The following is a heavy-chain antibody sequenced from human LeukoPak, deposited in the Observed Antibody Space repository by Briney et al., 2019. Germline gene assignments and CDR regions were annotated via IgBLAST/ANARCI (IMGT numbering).Heavy chain of an antibody. CDR1: GFTFSSYA. CDR3: AKRGGIQLWTHYFDY. Sequence: GGSLRLSCAAPGFTFSSYAMSWVRQAPGKGLEWVSAISGSGGSTYYADSVKGRFTISRDNSKNTLYLQMNSLRAEDTAVYYCAKRGGIQLWTHYFDYWGQGTLVTVSS. J-gene: IGHJ4*02. V-gene: IGHV3-23*01. D-gene: IGHD5-18*01. CDR2: ISGSGGST.